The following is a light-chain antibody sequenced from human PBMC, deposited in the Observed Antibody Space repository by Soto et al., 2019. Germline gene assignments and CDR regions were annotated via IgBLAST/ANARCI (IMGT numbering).Light chain of an antibody. CDR1: SSDVGGQNY. V-gene: IGLV2-8*01. J-gene: IGLJ1*01. CDR3: SSHAGNNNYV. CDR2: AVT. Sequence: QSALTQPPSASGSPGQSVAISCTGPSSDVGGQNYVSWYQQHPGKAPKLIIYAVTERPSGVPDRFSGSKSGNTASLTVSGLQTEDEADYYCSSHAGNNNYVFGTGTKVTVL.